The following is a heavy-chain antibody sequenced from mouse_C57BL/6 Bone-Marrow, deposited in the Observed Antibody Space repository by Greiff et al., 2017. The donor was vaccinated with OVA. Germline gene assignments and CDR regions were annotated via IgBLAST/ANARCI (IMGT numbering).Heavy chain of an antibody. CDR3: ARRPVAGDYAMDY. J-gene: IGHJ4*01. CDR1: GFTLSDYY. Sequence: EVKLMESGGGLVQPGGSLKLSCAASGFTLSDYYMYWVRQTPEQRLEWVAYISNGGGSTYYPDTVKGRFTISRDNAKNTLYLQMSRLKSEDTAMYYCARRPVAGDYAMDYWGQGTSVTVSS. CDR2: ISNGGGST. D-gene: IGHD1-3*01. V-gene: IGHV5-12*01.